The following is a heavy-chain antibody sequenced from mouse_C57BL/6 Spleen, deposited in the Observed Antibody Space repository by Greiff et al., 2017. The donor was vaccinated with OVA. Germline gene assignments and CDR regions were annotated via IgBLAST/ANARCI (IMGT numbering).Heavy chain of an antibody. J-gene: IGHJ4*01. D-gene: IGHD2-5*01. Sequence: QVQLQQPGAELVKPGASVKLSCKASGYTFTSYWMQWVKQRPGQGLEWIGEIDPSDSYTNYNQKFKGKATLTVDTSSSTAYMQLSSLTSEDSAVYYCARREYDSNYDAMDYWGQGTSVTVAS. V-gene: IGHV1-50*01. CDR3: ARREYDSNYDAMDY. CDR2: IDPSDSYT. CDR1: GYTFTSYW.